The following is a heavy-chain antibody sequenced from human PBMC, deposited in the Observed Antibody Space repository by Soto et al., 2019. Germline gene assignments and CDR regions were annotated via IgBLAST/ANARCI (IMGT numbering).Heavy chain of an antibody. V-gene: IGHV4-39*01. J-gene: IGHJ4*02. Sequence: QLQLRETGPGLVRASETLSLTCTVSGGSISSSSFYWGWVRQTPGKGLEWITSIHLRSGNTYYNPSLKSRVTISVDTSENQFSLTLTSVTAAVTAVYYCASPASYGGGDSSANWGQGTLVTVSS. CDR1: GGSISSSSFY. CDR2: IHLRSGNT. CDR3: ASPASYGGGDSSAN. D-gene: IGHD2-21*02.